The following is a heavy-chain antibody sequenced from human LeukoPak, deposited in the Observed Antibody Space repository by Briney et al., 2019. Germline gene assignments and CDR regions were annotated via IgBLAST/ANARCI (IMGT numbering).Heavy chain of an antibody. CDR2: ISGSGGST. CDR3: AKASYDILTGYCLDY. V-gene: IGHV3-23*01. CDR1: GFTFSSYA. Sequence: PGGSLRLSCAASGFTFSSYAMSWVRQAPGKGLEWVSAISGSGGSTYYADSVKGRFTISRDNSKNTLYLQMNSLRAEDTAVYYCAKASYDILTGYCLDYWGQGTLVTVSS. D-gene: IGHD3-9*01. J-gene: IGHJ4*02.